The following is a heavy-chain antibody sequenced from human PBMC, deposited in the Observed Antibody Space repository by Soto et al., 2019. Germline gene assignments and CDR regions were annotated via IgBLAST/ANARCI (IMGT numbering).Heavy chain of an antibody. J-gene: IGHJ3*02. CDR1: GCTFSGSG. D-gene: IGHD4-17*01. CDR2: IWYDGSKK. Sequence: QVQLVESGGGVVQPGTSLRLSCEASGCTFSGSGMHWVRQAPGKGLEWVAVIWYDGSKKYYADCVKGRFTISRDNSKNALYLQMNSLRAEDTAVYYCARGRGGSYGGNSAHFDIWGQGTLVTVSS. CDR3: ARGRGGSYGGNSAHFDI. V-gene: IGHV3-33*01.